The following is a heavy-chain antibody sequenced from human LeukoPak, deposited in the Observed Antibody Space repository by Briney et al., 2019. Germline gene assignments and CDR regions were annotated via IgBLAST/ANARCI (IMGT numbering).Heavy chain of an antibody. CDR2: MNPNSGNT. V-gene: IGHV1-8*01. Sequence: ASVKVSCKASGYTFTSYDINWVRQAPGQGLEWMGWMNPNSGNTGYAQKCQGRVTMTRNTSISTAYMELSSLRPEDTAVYYCVGVRDAFDIWGQGTMVTVSS. D-gene: IGHD3-10*01. J-gene: IGHJ3*02. CDR1: GYTFTSYD. CDR3: VGVRDAFDI.